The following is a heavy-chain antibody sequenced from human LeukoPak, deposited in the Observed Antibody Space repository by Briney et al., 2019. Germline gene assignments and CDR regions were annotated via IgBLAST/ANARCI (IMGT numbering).Heavy chain of an antibody. J-gene: IGHJ3*02. Sequence: PGRSLRLSCAASGFTFSSYGMHWVRQAPGKGLEWVAVIWYDGSNKYYTDSVKGRFTISRDNSKNTLYLQMNSLRAEDTAVYYCARGSPRGVVVPAAIDDAFDIWGQGTMVTVSS. CDR2: IWYDGSNK. CDR3: ARGSPRGVVVPAAIDDAFDI. CDR1: GFTFSSYG. D-gene: IGHD2-2*02. V-gene: IGHV3-33*01.